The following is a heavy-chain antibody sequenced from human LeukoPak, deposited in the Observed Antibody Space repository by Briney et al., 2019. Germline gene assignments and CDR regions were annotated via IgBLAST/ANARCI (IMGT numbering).Heavy chain of an antibody. CDR1: GFTFSSYS. Sequence: GGSLRLSCAASGFTFSSYSMNWVRQAPGKGLEWVSYISSSGSTKYYADSVKGRFTISRDNAKNSLYLQMNGLRAEDTAVYYCAQISIWGQGTLVTVSS. D-gene: IGHD2/OR15-2a*01. J-gene: IGHJ4*02. CDR2: ISSSGSTK. CDR3: AQISI. V-gene: IGHV3-48*04.